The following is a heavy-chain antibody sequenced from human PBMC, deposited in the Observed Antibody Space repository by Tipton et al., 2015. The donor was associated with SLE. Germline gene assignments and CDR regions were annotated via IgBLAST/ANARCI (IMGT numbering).Heavy chain of an antibody. Sequence: TLSLTCAVSGYSISSGYYWGWIRQPPGKGLEWIGSIYHSGSTYYNPSLKSRVTISVDTSKNQFSLKLSSVTAADTAVYYCARDRGYSGSYFDAFDIWGQGTMVTVSS. J-gene: IGHJ3*02. V-gene: IGHV4-38-2*02. D-gene: IGHD1-26*01. CDR1: GYSISSGYY. CDR2: IYHSGST. CDR3: ARDRGYSGSYFDAFDI.